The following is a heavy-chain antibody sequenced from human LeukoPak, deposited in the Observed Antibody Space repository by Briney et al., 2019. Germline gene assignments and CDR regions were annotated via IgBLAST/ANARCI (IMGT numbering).Heavy chain of an antibody. Sequence: GGSLRLSCAASTFTFSNYWMSWVRQAPGKGLEWVANIKQDGSEKYYVDSVKGRFTISRDNAKTSLYLQMDSLRAEDTAVYYCARDRAWNYFDYWGQGTLVTVSS. J-gene: IGHJ4*02. CDR1: TFTFSNYW. V-gene: IGHV3-7*01. CDR3: ARDRAWNYFDY. CDR2: IKQDGSEK. D-gene: IGHD3-3*01.